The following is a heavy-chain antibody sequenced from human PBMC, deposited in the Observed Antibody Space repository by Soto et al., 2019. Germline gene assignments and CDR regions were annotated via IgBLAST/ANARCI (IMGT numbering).Heavy chain of an antibody. CDR2: ISGSGGST. Sequence: GGSLRLSCAASGFTFSSYAMSWVRQAPGKGLEWVSAISGSGGSTYYADSVKGRFTISRDNSKNTLYLQMNSLRAEDTAVYYCAKTLYYDSSGYRPALDDYWGQGTLVTVSS. J-gene: IGHJ4*02. D-gene: IGHD3-22*01. CDR1: GFTFSSYA. CDR3: AKTLYYDSSGYRPALDDY. V-gene: IGHV3-23*01.